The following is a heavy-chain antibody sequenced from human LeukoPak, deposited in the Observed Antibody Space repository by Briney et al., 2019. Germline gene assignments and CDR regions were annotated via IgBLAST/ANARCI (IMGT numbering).Heavy chain of an antibody. CDR3: ARESNDAFDI. CDR2: IIPIFGTA. V-gene: IGHV1-69*06. CDR1: GGTFSSYA. J-gene: IGHJ3*02. D-gene: IGHD4-11*01. Sequence: GASVKVSCKASGGTFSSYAISWVRQAPGQGLEWMGGIIPIFGTADYAQKFQGRVTITADKSTSTAYMELSSLRSEDTAVYYCARESNDAFDIWGQGTMVTVSS.